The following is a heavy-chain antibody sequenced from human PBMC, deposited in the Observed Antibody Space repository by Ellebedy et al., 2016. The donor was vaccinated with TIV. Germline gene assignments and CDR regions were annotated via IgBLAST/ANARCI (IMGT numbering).Heavy chain of an antibody. D-gene: IGHD1-7*01. CDR3: ARGRYNWNYGGDYYYYYYMDV. CDR2: MNPNSGNT. CDR1: GYTFTSYD. Sequence: ASVKVSXXASGYTFTSYDINWVRQATGQGLEWMGWMNPNSGNTGYAQKFQGRVTITADESTSTAYMELSSLRSEDTAVYYCARGRYNWNYGGDYYYYYYMDVWGKGTTVTVSS. V-gene: IGHV1-8*01. J-gene: IGHJ6*03.